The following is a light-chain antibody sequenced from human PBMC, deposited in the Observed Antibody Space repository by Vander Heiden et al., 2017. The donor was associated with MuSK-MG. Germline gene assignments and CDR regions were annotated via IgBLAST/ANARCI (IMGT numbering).Light chain of an antibody. CDR2: GAS. CDR3: QQDGSSSIT. CDR1: QSVSSSY. J-gene: IGKJ5*01. V-gene: IGKV3-20*01. Sequence: EIVLTQSPGTLSLSPGERATLSCRASQSVSSSYLAWYQQKPGQAPRLLIYGASSRATCIPDRFSGSGSGTDFTLTISRLEPEDFAMYYCQQDGSSSITFGQGTQLEIK.